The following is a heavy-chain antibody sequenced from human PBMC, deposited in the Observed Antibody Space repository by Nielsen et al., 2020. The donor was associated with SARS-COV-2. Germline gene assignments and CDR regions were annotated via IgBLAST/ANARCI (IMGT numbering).Heavy chain of an antibody. CDR1: GGSISSYY. D-gene: IGHD5-12*01. V-gene: IGHV4-4*07. CDR3: AREGIVATIDYYYGMDV. J-gene: IGHJ6*02. Sequence: SETLSLTCTVSGGSISSYYWSWIRQPAGKGLEWIGRIYTSGSTNYNPSLKSRVTMSVDTSKNQFSLKLSSVTAADTAVYYCAREGIVATIDYYYGMDVWGQGTTVTVSS. CDR2: IYTSGST.